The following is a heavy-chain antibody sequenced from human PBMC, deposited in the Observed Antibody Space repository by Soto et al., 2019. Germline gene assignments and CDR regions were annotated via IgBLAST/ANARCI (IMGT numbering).Heavy chain of an antibody. Sequence: QVQLVQSGAEGKKPGASVKVSCKASGYTFTSYDINWVRQATGQGLEWMGWMNPNSGNTGYAQKFQGRVTMTRNTSISTAYMELGSLRSEDTAVYYCARGRISSQNYYYYGMDVWGQGTTVTVSS. CDR1: GYTFTSYD. V-gene: IGHV1-8*01. J-gene: IGHJ6*02. D-gene: IGHD6-6*01. CDR3: ARGRISSQNYYYYGMDV. CDR2: MNPNSGNT.